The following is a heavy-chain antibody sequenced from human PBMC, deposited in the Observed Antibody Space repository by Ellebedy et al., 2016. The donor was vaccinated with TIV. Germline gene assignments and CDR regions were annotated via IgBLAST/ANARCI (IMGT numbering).Heavy chain of an antibody. CDR3: ASSITMVRGAYGDAFDI. V-gene: IGHV1-2*02. J-gene: IGHJ3*02. Sequence: ASVKVSCKASGYTFTGYYMHWVRQAPGQGLEWMGWINPNSGGTNYAQKFQGRVTMTRDTSISTAYMELSRLRSDDTAVYYCASSITMVRGAYGDAFDIWGQGTMVTVSS. D-gene: IGHD3-10*01. CDR1: GYTFTGYY. CDR2: INPNSGGT.